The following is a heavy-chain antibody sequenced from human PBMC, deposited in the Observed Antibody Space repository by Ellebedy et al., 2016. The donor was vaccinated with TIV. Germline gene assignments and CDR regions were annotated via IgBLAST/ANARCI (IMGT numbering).Heavy chain of an antibody. CDR2: ISGSGGST. V-gene: IGHV3-23*01. CDR3: ARARYDFWSGYYSRNWYFDL. CDR1: GFTFSSYA. Sequence: GESLKISCAASGFTFSSYAMSWVRQAPGKGLEWVSAISGSGGSTYYADSVKGRFTISRDNAKNSLYLQMNSLRDEDTAVYYCARARYDFWSGYYSRNWYFDLWGRGTLVTVSS. J-gene: IGHJ2*01. D-gene: IGHD3-3*01.